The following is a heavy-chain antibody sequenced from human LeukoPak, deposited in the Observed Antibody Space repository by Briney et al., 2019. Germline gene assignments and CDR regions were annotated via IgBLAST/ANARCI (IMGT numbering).Heavy chain of an antibody. D-gene: IGHD6-13*01. CDR3: AKNSGKSSSSWLDY. Sequence: PGGSLRLSCAASGFTFSSYAMSWVRQAPGKGLEWVSAISGSGGSTYYAGSVKGRFTISRDNSKNTLYLQMNSLRAEDTAVYYCAKNSGKSSSSWLDYWGQGTLVTVSS. CDR1: GFTFSSYA. J-gene: IGHJ4*02. V-gene: IGHV3-23*01. CDR2: ISGSGGST.